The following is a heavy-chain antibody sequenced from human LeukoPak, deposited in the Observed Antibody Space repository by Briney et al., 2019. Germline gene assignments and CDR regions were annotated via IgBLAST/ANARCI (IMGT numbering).Heavy chain of an antibody. CDR3: AREVTVAGTFDY. V-gene: IGHV1-46*01. Sequence: GASVKVSCKASGGTFSSYAISWVRQAPGQGLEWMGIINPSGGSTSYAQKFQGRVTMTRDTSTSTVYMELSSLRSEDTAVYYCAREVTVAGTFDYWGQGTLVTVSS. CDR1: GGTFSSYA. CDR2: INPSGGST. J-gene: IGHJ4*02. D-gene: IGHD6-19*01.